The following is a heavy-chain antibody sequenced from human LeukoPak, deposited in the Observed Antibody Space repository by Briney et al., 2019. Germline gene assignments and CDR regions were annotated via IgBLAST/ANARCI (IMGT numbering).Heavy chain of an antibody. J-gene: IGHJ2*01. D-gene: IGHD1-26*01. CDR2: IRSKANYYAT. Sequence: GGSLRLSCEGSGFSFNGYGLHWVRQASGKGLEWIGRIRSKANYYATAYVESVKGRFIVSRDESKRSAYLQMNDLKTEDTAVYYCTRSASVDIGGRPDFCYFDLWGRGTLVTVSS. CDR3: TRSASVDIGGRPDFCYFDL. CDR1: GFSFNGYG. V-gene: IGHV3-73*01.